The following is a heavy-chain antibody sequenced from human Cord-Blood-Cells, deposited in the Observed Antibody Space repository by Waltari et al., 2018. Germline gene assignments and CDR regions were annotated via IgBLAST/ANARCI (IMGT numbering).Heavy chain of an antibody. CDR2: IYPGDSDT. J-gene: IGHJ3*02. D-gene: IGHD7-27*01. CDR1: GYSFTSSW. V-gene: IGHV5-51*01. CDR3: ASRPRTGDDAFDI. Sequence: EVQLVQSGAEVKKPGESLKISCKGSGYSFTSSWIGWVRQMPGKGLEWMGIIYPGDSDTIYSPSFQGQVTIPADKSISTAYLQWSSLNASDTAMYYCASRPRTGDDAFDIWGQGTMVTVSS.